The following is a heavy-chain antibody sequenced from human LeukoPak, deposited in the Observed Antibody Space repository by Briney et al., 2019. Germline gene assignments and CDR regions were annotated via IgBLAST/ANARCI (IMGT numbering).Heavy chain of an antibody. J-gene: IGHJ4*02. CDR1: GGSISSGSYY. Sequence: NTSETLSLTCTVSGGSISSGSYYWSWIRQPAGKGLEWIGRIYTSGSTNYNPSLKSRVTISVDTSKNQFSLKLTSVTAADTAVYYCARARGAVAIDYWGQGTLVTVSS. CDR2: IYTSGST. CDR3: ARARGAVAIDY. D-gene: IGHD6-19*01. V-gene: IGHV4-61*02.